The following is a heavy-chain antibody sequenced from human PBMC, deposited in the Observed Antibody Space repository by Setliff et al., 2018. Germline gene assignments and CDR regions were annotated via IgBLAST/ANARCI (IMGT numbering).Heavy chain of an antibody. Sequence: SETLSLTCSVSGDSMSTYYWNWIRQSPGKGLEWIGNIYYGGSANYNPSLKSRVIISVDMSKNQFSLRLNSLTAADTAIYYCARGNMFDGSGRWFDYWGQGTLVTVSS. V-gene: IGHV4-59*01. CDR3: ARGNMFDGSGRWFDY. D-gene: IGHD3-10*01. CDR2: IYYGGSA. CDR1: GDSMSTYY. J-gene: IGHJ4*02.